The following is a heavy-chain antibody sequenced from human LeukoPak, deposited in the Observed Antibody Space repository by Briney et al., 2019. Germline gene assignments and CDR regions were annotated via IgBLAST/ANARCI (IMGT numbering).Heavy chain of an antibody. Sequence: GGSLRLSCAASGFTFSSYAMHWVRQAPGKGLEWVAVISYDGSNKYYADSVKGRFNISRDNSKNTLYLQMDSLRAEDTAVYYCARDPWVAAAGTGGYFDYWGQGTLVTVSS. CDR3: ARDPWVAAAGTGGYFDY. J-gene: IGHJ4*02. V-gene: IGHV3-30*04. CDR1: GFTFSSYA. CDR2: ISYDGSNK. D-gene: IGHD6-13*01.